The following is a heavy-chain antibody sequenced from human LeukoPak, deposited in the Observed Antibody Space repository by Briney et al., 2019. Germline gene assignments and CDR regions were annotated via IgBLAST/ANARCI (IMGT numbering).Heavy chain of an antibody. J-gene: IGHJ4*02. CDR3: AKGGSYYYDSSGYFGY. CDR2: ISGSGGST. V-gene: IGHV3-23*01. Sequence: GGSLRLSCAASGFTFSSYAMSWVRQAPGKGLEWVSAISGSGGSTYYADSVKGRFTISRDNSKNTLYLQMNSLRAEDTAVYYCAKGGSYYYDSSGYFGYWGQGTLVTVSS. D-gene: IGHD3-22*01. CDR1: GFTFSSYA.